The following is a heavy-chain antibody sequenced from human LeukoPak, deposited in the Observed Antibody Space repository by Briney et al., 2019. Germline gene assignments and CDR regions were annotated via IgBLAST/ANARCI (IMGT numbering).Heavy chain of an antibody. V-gene: IGHV1-69*05. CDR2: IIPIFGTA. J-gene: IGHJ6*03. D-gene: IGHD6-6*01. CDR1: GGTFSSYA. CDR3: ARDSSSSEVYYYYMDV. Sequence: GASVKVSCKASGGTFSSYAISWVRQAPGQGLEWMGGIIPIFGTANYAQKFQGRVTITTDESTSTAYMELSSLRSEDTAVYYCARDSSSSEVYYYYMDVWGKGTTVTVSS.